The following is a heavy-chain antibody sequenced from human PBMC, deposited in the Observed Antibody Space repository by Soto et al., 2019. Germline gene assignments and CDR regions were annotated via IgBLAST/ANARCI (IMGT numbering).Heavy chain of an antibody. Sequence: GGSLRLSCAASGFTFSAYGMNWVRQAPGKGLEWLSYISGTSSIIYYADSVKGRFTISRDNVKNSLYLQMNSLRAEDTAMYYCAGDFDWSIYYGMDVWGQGTTVTVSS. V-gene: IGHV3-48*01. CDR1: GFTFSAYG. CDR3: AGDFDWSIYYGMDV. D-gene: IGHD3-9*01. J-gene: IGHJ6*02. CDR2: ISGTSSII.